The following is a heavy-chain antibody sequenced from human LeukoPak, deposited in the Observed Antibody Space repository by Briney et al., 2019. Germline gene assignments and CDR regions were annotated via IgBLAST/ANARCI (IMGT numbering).Heavy chain of an antibody. CDR3: ARAGNYGDYGDYYGMDV. CDR1: GGTFSSYA. J-gene: IGHJ6*02. CDR2: IIPILGIA. D-gene: IGHD4-17*01. V-gene: IGHV1-69*04. Sequence: SVKVSCKASGGTFSSYAISWVRQAPGQGLEWMGRIIPILGIANYAQKFQGRVTITADKSTSTAYMELSSLRSEDTAVYYCARAGNYGDYGDYYGMDVWGQGTTVTVSS.